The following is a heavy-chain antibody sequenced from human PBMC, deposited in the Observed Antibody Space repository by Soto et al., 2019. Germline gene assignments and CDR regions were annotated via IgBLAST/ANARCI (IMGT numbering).Heavy chain of an antibody. V-gene: IGHV1-18*01. D-gene: IGHD5-12*01. CDR3: ARDYSVYAGAPYYGMDV. J-gene: IGHJ6*02. CDR2: ISGSNGNT. CDR1: GYTFTTYG. Sequence: GASVKVSCTASGYTFTTYGIGWVRQAPGQGFEWMAWISGSNGNTKYAQKFQGRVTMTTDTSTTTAYLLLRSLTSDDTAVYYCARDYSVYAGAPYYGMDVWGQGTTVTVSS.